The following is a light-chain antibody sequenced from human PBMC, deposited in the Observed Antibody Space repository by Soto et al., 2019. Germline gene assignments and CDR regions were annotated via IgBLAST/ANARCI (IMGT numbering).Light chain of an antibody. CDR1: QTISGY. CDR3: QQSYTTPLN. J-gene: IGKJ4*01. V-gene: IGKV1-39*01. CDR2: AAS. Sequence: DIQITQSPSSLSASVGHRVDITCPASQTISGYLNWYQQKPGKAPELLIYAASYLGNGVPSRFSGSGSGTYFTLTISSLQPEDLATYYCQQSYTTPLNFGGGTKV.